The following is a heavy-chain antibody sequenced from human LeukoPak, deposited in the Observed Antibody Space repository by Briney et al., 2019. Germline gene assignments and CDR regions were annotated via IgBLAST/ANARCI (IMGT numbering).Heavy chain of an antibody. D-gene: IGHD5-12*01. CDR2: INPSAGST. CDR1: GYTFTRYY. CDR3: ARRNSGYQDLDF. J-gene: IGHJ4*02. V-gene: IGHV1-46*01. Sequence: GASVKVSCKASGYTFTRYYMYWMRQAPGQGLECMGIINPSAGSTSYAQKVQGRVTMTRDTSKSTVYMEVSSLKSDDTAVYYCARRNSGYQDLDFWGQGTLVTVSA.